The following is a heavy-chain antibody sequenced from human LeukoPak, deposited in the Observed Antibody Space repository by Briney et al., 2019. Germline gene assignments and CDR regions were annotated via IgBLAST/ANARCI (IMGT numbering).Heavy chain of an antibody. CDR2: ISWNSGNI. CDR1: GFTFSSYA. CDR3: TKATGYNWNDKDAFDV. V-gene: IGHV3-9*01. J-gene: IGHJ3*01. D-gene: IGHD1-1*01. Sequence: GGSLRLSCAASGFTFSSYAMSWVRQAPGKGLEWVAGISWNSGNIAYADSVKGRFSISRDNVENSVYLQMDGLVSEDTALYYCTKATGYNWNDKDAFDVWGQGAMVTVSS.